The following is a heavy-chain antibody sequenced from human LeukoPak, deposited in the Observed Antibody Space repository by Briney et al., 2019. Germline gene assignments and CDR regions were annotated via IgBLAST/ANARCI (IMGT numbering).Heavy chain of an antibody. D-gene: IGHD2-2*01. Sequence: GGSPRLSCAASGFTFSSYSMNWVPQAPGKGLEWLSSISSSSSYIYYADSVKGRFTISRDNAKNSLYLQMNSLRAEDTAVYYCASTADIVVVPAAPGIWGQGTMVTVSS. CDR3: ASTADIVVVPAAPGI. V-gene: IGHV3-21*01. CDR2: ISSSSSYI. CDR1: GFTFSSYS. J-gene: IGHJ3*02.